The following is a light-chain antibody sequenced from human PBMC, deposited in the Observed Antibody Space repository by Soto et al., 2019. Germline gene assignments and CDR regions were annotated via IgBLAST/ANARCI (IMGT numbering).Light chain of an antibody. CDR3: QRYGGPSWT. V-gene: IGKV3-20*01. CDR2: GAS. Sequence: EIVLTQSPGILSLSPGERATLSCRASQSVTSNYLAWYQQKPGQAPRLLIFGASSRATGIPDKFSGSGSGTDFTLTISRLEPDDFAVYYCQRYGGPSWTFGQGTKVDIK. CDR1: QSVTSNY. J-gene: IGKJ1*01.